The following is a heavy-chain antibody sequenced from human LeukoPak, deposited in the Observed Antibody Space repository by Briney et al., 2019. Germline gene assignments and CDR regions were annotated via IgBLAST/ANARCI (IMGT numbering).Heavy chain of an antibody. CDR2: IVVGSGNT. CDR1: GFTFTSSA. J-gene: IGHJ4*02. Sequence: ASVKVSCKASGFTFTSSAVQWVRQARGQRLEWIGWIVVGSGNTNYAQKFQERVTITRDMSTSTAYMELSSLRSEDRAVYYCAAGVSLDYFDYWGQGTLVTVSS. CDR3: AAGVSLDYFDY. D-gene: IGHD6-13*01. V-gene: IGHV1-58*01.